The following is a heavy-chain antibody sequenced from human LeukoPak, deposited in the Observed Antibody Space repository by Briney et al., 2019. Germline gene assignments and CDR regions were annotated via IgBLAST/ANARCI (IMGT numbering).Heavy chain of an antibody. Sequence: SETLSLTCAVSGGSISSGGYSWSWIRQPPGKGLEWIGYIYHSGSTYYNPSLKSRVTISVDKSKNQFSLKLSSVTAADTAVYYCARGIVVPAAIGGISDYYYYYMDVWGKGTTVTVSS. V-gene: IGHV4-30-2*01. CDR1: GGSISSGGYS. CDR3: ARGIVVPAAIGGISDYYYYYMDV. CDR2: IYHSGST. D-gene: IGHD2-2*02. J-gene: IGHJ6*03.